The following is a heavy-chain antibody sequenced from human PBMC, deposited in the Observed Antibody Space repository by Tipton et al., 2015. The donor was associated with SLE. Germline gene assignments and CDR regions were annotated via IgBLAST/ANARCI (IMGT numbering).Heavy chain of an antibody. Sequence: TLSLTCSVSGGSISSDVYYWSWIRQPPGKGLEWIGSIYYSGSTYYNPSLKSRVTISVDTSKNQFSLKLSSVTAADTAVYYCARRSKFYYYDSSGYYYWGQGTLVTVSS. V-gene: IGHV4-39*07. J-gene: IGHJ4*02. CDR3: ARRSKFYYYDSSGYYY. CDR2: IYYSGST. CDR1: GGSISSDVYY. D-gene: IGHD3-22*01.